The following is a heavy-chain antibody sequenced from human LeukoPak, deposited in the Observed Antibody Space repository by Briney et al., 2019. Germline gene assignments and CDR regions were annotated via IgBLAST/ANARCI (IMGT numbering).Heavy chain of an antibody. D-gene: IGHD2-2*01. Sequence: PGGSLRLSCAASGLTFSSYAMHWVRQAPGKGLEWVAVISYDGSNKYYADSVKGRFTISRDNSKNTVYLQMNSLRAEDTAVYYCARGDQLLLTGIDYWGQGTLVTVSS. J-gene: IGHJ4*02. CDR3: ARGDQLLLTGIDY. V-gene: IGHV3-30-3*01. CDR1: GLTFSSYA. CDR2: ISYDGSNK.